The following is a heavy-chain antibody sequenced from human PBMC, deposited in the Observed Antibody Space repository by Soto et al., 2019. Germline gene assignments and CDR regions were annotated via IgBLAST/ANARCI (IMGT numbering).Heavy chain of an antibody. CDR1: GGSFSGYY. CDR2: INHSGST. Sequence: SETLSLTCAVYGGSFSGYYWSRIRQPPGKGLEWIGEINHSGSTNYNPSLKSRVTISVDTSKNQFSLKLSSVTAADTAVYYCARSKGEWSLACWCYYYYGMDVWGQGTTVTFSS. CDR3: ARSKGEWSLACWCYYYYGMDV. V-gene: IGHV4-34*01. J-gene: IGHJ6*02. D-gene: IGHD3-16*01.